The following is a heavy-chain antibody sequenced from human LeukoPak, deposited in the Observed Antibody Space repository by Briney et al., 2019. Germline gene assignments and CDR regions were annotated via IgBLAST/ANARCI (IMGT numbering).Heavy chain of an antibody. CDR1: GGSISSYY. J-gene: IGHJ6*02. V-gene: IGHV4-59*08. CDR3: ARLGTDEYYYYYGMDV. D-gene: IGHD1-1*01. CDR2: TYYSGST. Sequence: SETLSLTCTVSGGSISSYYWSWIRQPPGKGLEWIGYTYYSGSTNYNPSLKSRVTISVDTSKNQFSLKLSSVTAADTAVYYCARLGTDEYYYYYGMDVWGQGTTVTVSS.